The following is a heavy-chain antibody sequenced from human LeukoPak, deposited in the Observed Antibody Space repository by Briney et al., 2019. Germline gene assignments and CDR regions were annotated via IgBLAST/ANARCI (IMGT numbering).Heavy chain of an antibody. CDR2: MYYSGST. D-gene: IGHD3-22*01. CDR3: ARPYYYDSRIDP. Sequence: SETLSLTCTVSGGSINTGDYYWSWIRQPPGKGLEWVGYMYYSGSTYYNPSLKSRVTISLDTSKNQFSLKLSSVTAADTAVYYCARPYYYDSRIDPWGQGTLDTVSS. J-gene: IGHJ5*02. V-gene: IGHV4-30-4*01. CDR1: GGSINTGDYY.